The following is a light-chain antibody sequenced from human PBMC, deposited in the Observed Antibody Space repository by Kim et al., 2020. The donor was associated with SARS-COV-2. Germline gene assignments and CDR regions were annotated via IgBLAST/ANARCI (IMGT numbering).Light chain of an antibody. CDR1: QSVGNS. J-gene: IGKJ4*01. CDR3: QQRYNWPLT. CDR2: ETS. V-gene: IGKV3-11*01. Sequence: EIVLTQSPATLSLSPGERATLSCRASQSVGNSLAWFQQKPGQAPRLLIFETSNRATGIPARFSGSGSGTAFTLTISSLEPEDFAGYYCQQRYNWPLTFGGGTKVDIK.